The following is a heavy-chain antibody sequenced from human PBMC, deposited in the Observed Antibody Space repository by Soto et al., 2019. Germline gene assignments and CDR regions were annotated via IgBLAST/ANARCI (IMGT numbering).Heavy chain of an antibody. CDR1: GGSFSGYY. D-gene: IGHD4-17*01. CDR3: ARMTTVTMGSYYYYYCGMDV. CDR2: INHSGST. V-gene: IGHV4-34*01. J-gene: IGHJ6*02. Sequence: PSETLSLTCAVYGGSFSGYYWSWIRQPPGKGLEWIGEINHSGSTNYNPSLKSRVTISVDTSKNQFSLKLSSVTAADTAVYYCARMTTVTMGSYYYYYCGMDVWGQGTTVTVSS.